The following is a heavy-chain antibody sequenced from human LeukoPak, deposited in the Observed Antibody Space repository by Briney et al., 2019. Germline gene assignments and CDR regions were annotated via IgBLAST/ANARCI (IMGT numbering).Heavy chain of an antibody. CDR1: GYTFTGYY. J-gene: IGHJ4*02. CDR3: AREKERIDSSGYPYDY. CDR2: INPNSGGT. D-gene: IGHD3-22*01. V-gene: IGHV1-2*02. Sequence: ASVKVSCKASGYTFTGYYMHWVRQAPGQGLEWMGWINPNSGGTNYAQKFQGRVTMTRDTSISTAYMELSRLRSDDTAVYYCAREKERIDSSGYPYDYWGQGTLVTVSS.